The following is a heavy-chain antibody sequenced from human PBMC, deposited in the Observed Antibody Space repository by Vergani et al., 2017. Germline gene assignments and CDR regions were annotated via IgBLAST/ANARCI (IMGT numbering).Heavy chain of an antibody. Sequence: EVQLVQSGAAVKKPGESLKISCKGSGYSFTSYWIGWVRQMPGKGLEWMGIIYPGDSDTRYSPSFQGPVTISADKSISIAYLQWSSLKASDTAMYYWARLGSTYYYGSGSYFIYWGQGTLVSVSS. CDR1: GYSFTSYW. J-gene: IGHJ4*02. CDR3: ARLGSTYYYGSGSYFIY. CDR2: IYPGDSDT. V-gene: IGHV5-51*01. D-gene: IGHD3-10*01.